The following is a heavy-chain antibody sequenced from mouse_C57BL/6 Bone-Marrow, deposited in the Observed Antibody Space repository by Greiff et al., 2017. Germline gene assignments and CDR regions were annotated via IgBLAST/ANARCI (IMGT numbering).Heavy chain of an antibody. J-gene: IGHJ2*01. CDR3: ARAVGLLGDYVDY. D-gene: IGHD1-1*01. CDR2: IDPSDSYT. V-gene: IGHV1-69*01. CDR1: GYTFTSYW. Sequence: QVQLKQPGAELVMPGASVKLSCKASGYTFTSYWMNRVKQRPGQGLEWIGEIDPSDSYTNYNQKFKGKSTLTVDKSSSTAYMQLSSLTSEDSAVYYCARAVGLLGDYVDYWGQGTTLTVSS.